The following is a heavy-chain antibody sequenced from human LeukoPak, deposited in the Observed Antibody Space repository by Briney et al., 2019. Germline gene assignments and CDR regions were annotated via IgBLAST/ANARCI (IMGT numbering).Heavy chain of an antibody. CDR1: GFTFSSYA. Sequence: GGSLRLSCAASGFTFSSYAMSWVRQAPGKGLEWVSAISGSGGSTYYADSVKGRFTISRDNSKNTLYLQMNSLRAEETAVYYCAKFLSFYGSGSYNVAFDIWGQGTMVTVSS. V-gene: IGHV3-23*01. CDR2: ISGSGGST. J-gene: IGHJ3*02. D-gene: IGHD3-10*01. CDR3: AKFLSFYGSGSYNVAFDI.